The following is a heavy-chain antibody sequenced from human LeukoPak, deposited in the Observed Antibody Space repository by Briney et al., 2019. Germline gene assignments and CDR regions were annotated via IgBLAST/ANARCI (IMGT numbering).Heavy chain of an antibody. V-gene: IGHV4-34*01. CDR2: MNHSGST. CDR1: GGSFSGYY. D-gene: IGHD3-10*01. CDR3: ARTRLLNYYYYYGMDV. Sequence: PSETLSLTCAVYGGSFSGYYWSWIRQPPGKGLEWIGEMNHSGSTNYNPSLKSRVTISVDTSKNQFSLKLSSVTAADTAVYYCARTRLLNYYYYYGMDVWGQGTTVTVSS. J-gene: IGHJ6*02.